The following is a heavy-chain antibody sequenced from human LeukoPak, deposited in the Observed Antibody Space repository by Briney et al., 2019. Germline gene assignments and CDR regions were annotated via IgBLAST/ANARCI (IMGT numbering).Heavy chain of an antibody. CDR2: IYYSGST. D-gene: IGHD3-3*01. J-gene: IGHJ5*02. CDR3: ARLYYDFWSGYHFDP. Sequence: SETLSLTCTVSGGSISSGGYYWSWIRQHPGKGLEWIGYIYYSGSTYYNPFLKSRVTISVDTSKNQFSLKLSFVTAADTAVYYCARLYYDFWSGYHFDPWGQGTLVTVSS. CDR1: GGSISSGGYY. V-gene: IGHV4-31*03.